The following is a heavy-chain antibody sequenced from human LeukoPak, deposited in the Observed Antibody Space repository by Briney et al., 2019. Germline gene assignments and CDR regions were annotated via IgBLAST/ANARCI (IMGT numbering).Heavy chain of an antibody. V-gene: IGHV4-4*07. J-gene: IGHJ4*02. D-gene: IGHD3-22*01. CDR2: IYTSGTT. CDR3: ASGENDSSGYNYFDY. Sequence: SETLSLTCTVSGGSISGYYWSWIRQPAGKGLEWIGRIYTSGTTNYNPSLKSRVTMSVDTSKNHFSLKLSSVTAADTAVYYCASGENDSSGYNYFDYWGQGTLVTVSS. CDR1: GGSISGYY.